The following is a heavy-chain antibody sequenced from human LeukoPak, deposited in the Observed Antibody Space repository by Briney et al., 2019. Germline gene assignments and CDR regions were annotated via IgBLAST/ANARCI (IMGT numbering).Heavy chain of an antibody. CDR3: ARELSGGSFDY. V-gene: IGHV1-2*02. CDR1: GYTFTGYY. Sequence: GASVKVSCKASGYTFTGYYMHWVRQAPGQGLEWMGWINPNSGGTNYAQKLQGRITMTSDTTTSTGYMELSSLRSEDTAVYYCARELSGGSFDYWGQGALVTVSS. D-gene: IGHD7-27*01. J-gene: IGHJ4*02. CDR2: INPNSGGT.